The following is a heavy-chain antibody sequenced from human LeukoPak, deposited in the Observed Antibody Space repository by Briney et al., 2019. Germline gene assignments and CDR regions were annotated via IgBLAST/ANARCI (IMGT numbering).Heavy chain of an antibody. CDR2: ISAYNGNT. CDR1: GYTFTSYG. Sequence: ASVKVSCKASGYTFTSYGISWVRQAPGQGLEWMGWISAYNGNTNYAQKLQGRVTMTTDTSTSTAYMELRSLRSDDTAVYCCARGRGGYGRDYLDYWGQGTLVTVSS. J-gene: IGHJ4*02. D-gene: IGHD5-12*01. CDR3: ARGRGGYGRDYLDY. V-gene: IGHV1-18*01.